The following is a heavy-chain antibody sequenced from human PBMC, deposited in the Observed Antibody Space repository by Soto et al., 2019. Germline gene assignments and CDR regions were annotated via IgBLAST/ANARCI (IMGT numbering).Heavy chain of an antibody. Sequence: PSETLSLTCAVSGGSISSSNWWRWVRQPPGEGLEWIGEIYHSGSTNYNPSLKSRVTISVDKSKNQFSLKLSSVTAADTAVYYCASTKEAVLRFLEWFTAESWGESYYGIAVGARGTTVPVS. J-gene: IGHJ6*02. V-gene: IGHV4-4*02. CDR3: ASTKEAVLRFLEWFTAESWGESYYGIAV. D-gene: IGHD3-3*01. CDR2: IYHSGST. CDR1: GGSISSSNW.